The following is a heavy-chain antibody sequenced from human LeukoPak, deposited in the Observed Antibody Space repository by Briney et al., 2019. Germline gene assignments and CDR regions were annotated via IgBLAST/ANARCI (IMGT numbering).Heavy chain of an antibody. Sequence: GGSLRLSCAASGFTFSSYSMNWVRQAPGKGLEWVSAISGSGGSTYYADSVKGRFTISRDNSKNTLYLQMNSLRAEDTAVYYCAKDLVLLWFGELFPGDDAFDIWGQGTMVTVSS. J-gene: IGHJ3*02. CDR1: GFTFSSYS. V-gene: IGHV3-23*01. CDR3: AKDLVLLWFGELFPGDDAFDI. D-gene: IGHD3-10*01. CDR2: ISGSGGST.